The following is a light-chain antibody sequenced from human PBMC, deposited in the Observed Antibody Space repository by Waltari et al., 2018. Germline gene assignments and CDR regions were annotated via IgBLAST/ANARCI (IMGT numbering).Light chain of an antibody. J-gene: IGKJ2*01. CDR1: QSISSN. Sequence: DIQLTQSPSSLSASVGDRVTLTCRASQSISSNLNWYQCKPGKAPNLLIYDASSLQSGVPSRFSGSGSGTDFTLTISSLQPEDFATYYCQQSYSTLPYTFGQGTKLEIK. V-gene: IGKV1-39*01. CDR2: DAS. CDR3: QQSYSTLPYT.